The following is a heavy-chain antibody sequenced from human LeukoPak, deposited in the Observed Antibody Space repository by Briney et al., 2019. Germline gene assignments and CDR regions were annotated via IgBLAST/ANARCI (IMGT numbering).Heavy chain of an antibody. V-gene: IGHV3-48*03. D-gene: IGHD3-10*02. Sequence: GGSLRLSCAASGFTFSRYEMNWVRQAPGKGLEWVSYISSSRSTIYYADSVKGRFTISRDNAKNSLYLQMNSLRAEDTAVYYCAELGITMIGGVWGKGTTVTISS. CDR2: ISSSRSTI. CDR1: GFTFSRYE. CDR3: AELGITMIGGV. J-gene: IGHJ6*04.